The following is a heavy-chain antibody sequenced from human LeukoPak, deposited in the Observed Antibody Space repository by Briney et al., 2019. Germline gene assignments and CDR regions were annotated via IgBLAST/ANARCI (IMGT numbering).Heavy chain of an antibody. D-gene: IGHD3-22*01. CDR2: IYYSGST. CDR3: ARVHQDYDSSGYSGWFDP. CDR1: GGSISNYY. V-gene: IGHV4-59*01. J-gene: IGHJ5*02. Sequence: QSPETLSHTCTVSGGSISNYYWSWIRQPPGKGLEWIGYIYYSGSTNYNPSLKSRVTISVDTSKNQFSLKLSSVTAADTAVYYCARVHQDYDSSGYSGWFDPWGQGTLVTVSS.